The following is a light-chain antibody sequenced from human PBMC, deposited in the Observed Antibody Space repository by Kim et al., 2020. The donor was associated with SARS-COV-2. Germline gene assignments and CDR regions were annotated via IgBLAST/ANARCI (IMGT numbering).Light chain of an antibody. V-gene: IGKV3-20*01. CDR3: QQYGYSPWT. J-gene: IGKJ1*01. CDR1: QSVSDSN. CDR2: GAS. Sequence: EIVLTQSPGPLSLSPGVRATLSCRASQSVSDSNLAWYQQKPGRAPRLLIYGASTRATGIPDRFGGSGSGTEFTLTISRLEPEDFAMYYCQQYGYSPWTFGQGTKVDIK.